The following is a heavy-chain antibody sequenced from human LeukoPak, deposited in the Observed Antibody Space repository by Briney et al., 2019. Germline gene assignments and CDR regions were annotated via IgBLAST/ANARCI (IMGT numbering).Heavy chain of an antibody. J-gene: IGHJ6*03. CDR3: ARDTTLSRVVTATTTYHYFYYIDV. V-gene: IGHV1-18*01. CDR2: ISTFNGHT. D-gene: IGHD2-21*02. CDR1: GYTFTTYG. Sequence: ASVKVSCKASGYTFTTYGISWVRQAPGHGLEWMGWISTFNGHTNYAQSRQDRVTITTDESTSTAYMELSSLRSEDTAIYFCARDTTLSRVVTATTTYHYFYYIDVWGKGTTVTISS.